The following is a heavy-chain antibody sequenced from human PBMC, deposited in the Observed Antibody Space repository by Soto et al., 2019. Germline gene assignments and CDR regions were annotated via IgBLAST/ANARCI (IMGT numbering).Heavy chain of an antibody. CDR2: IYHGGST. CDR1: GASVTRDGNC. D-gene: IGHD6-19*01. V-gene: IGHV4-30-2*01. CDR3: DREVDGCSQFDD. J-gene: IGHJ4*02. Sequence: QVQLRESGSGLVKPSQTLSLTCSVSGASVTRDGNCWTWIRQPPGKGLEFVASIYHGGSTFYNPSLRSRVTISLDRSKNQFALKLTSVTAADTAVYYCDREVDGCSQFDDWGQGTLVTVSS.